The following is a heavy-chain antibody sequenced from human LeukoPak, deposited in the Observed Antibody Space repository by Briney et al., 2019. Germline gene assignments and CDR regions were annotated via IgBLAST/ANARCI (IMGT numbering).Heavy chain of an antibody. D-gene: IGHD3-3*01. V-gene: IGHV4-4*07. CDR1: GDSISPYY. CDR2: IFESGAT. Sequence: PEALSLTCTVSGDSISPYYWSWVRPPAGKGLEGIGRIFESGATNYNPSLTSRVTMSVDTSKRQFSLRLSSVTAADTAVYYCARDRTKIIPGGLRPKGGAFDIWGQGTWVTVSS. J-gene: IGHJ3*02. CDR3: ARDRTKIIPGGLRPKGGAFDI.